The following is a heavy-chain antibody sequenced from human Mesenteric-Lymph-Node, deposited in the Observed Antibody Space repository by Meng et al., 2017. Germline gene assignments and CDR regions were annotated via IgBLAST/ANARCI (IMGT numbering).Heavy chain of an antibody. Sequence: QVQLQEGGGGLLTPSESLSLPRAVYGGSFSCYYWRWIRQPPGKGLEWIGEINHSGSTNYNPSLKSRVTISVDTSKNQFSLKLSSVTAADTAVYYCASPLGILGIVDLWGRGTLVTVSS. D-gene: IGHD7-27*01. V-gene: IGHV4-34*01. CDR3: ASPLGILGIVDL. CDR2: INHSGST. CDR1: GGSFSCYY. J-gene: IGHJ2*01.